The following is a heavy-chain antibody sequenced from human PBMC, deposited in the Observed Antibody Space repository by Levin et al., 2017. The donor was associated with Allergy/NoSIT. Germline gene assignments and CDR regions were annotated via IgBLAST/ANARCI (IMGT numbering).Heavy chain of an antibody. Sequence: GSLRLSCTVSGDSISNYYWGWIRQPPGKGLEWIGHVYYSGTTNYNPSLKSRVTISVDTSKNQFSLKLSSVTAADTAVYYCARDADDYGDPSKYYYYMDVWGKGTTVTVSS. CDR3: ARDADDYGDPSKYYYYMDV. CDR1: GDSISNYY. D-gene: IGHD4-17*01. V-gene: IGHV4-59*01. J-gene: IGHJ6*03. CDR2: VYYSGTT.